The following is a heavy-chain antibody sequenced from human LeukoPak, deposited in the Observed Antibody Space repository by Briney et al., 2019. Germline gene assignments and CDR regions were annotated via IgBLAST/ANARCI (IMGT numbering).Heavy chain of an antibody. Sequence: SETLSLTCTVSGGSISSSSYYWGWIRQPPGKGLEWIGSIYYSGSTYYNPSLKSRVTISVDTSKNQFSLKLSSVTAADTAVYYCARDRSSGFDYWGQGTLVTVSS. CDR3: ARDRSSGFDY. CDR2: IYYSGST. D-gene: IGHD1-26*01. CDR1: GGSISSSSYY. V-gene: IGHV4-39*07. J-gene: IGHJ4*02.